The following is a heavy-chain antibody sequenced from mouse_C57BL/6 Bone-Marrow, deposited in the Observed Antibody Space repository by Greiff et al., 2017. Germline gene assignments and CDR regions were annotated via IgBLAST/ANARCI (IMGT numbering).Heavy chain of an antibody. J-gene: IGHJ3*01. Sequence: QVQLQQPGAELVKPGASVKLSCKASGYTFTSYWMQWVKQRPGQGLEWIGEIDPSDSYTTYNQKFKGKATLTVDTSSSTAYMQLSSLTSEDSAVYYCARRGDDAYWGQGTLVTVSA. D-gene: IGHD3-3*01. CDR1: GYTFTSYW. CDR2: IDPSDSYT. CDR3: ARRGDDAY. V-gene: IGHV1-50*01.